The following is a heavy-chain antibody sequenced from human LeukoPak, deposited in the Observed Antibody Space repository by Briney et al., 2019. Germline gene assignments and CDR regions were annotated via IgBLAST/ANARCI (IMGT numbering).Heavy chain of an antibody. D-gene: IGHD6-19*01. V-gene: IGHV3-23*01. CDR2: ISGSGGST. CDR1: GFTFSSYA. CDR3: AKDQEQWLVQLMDY. Sequence: GGSLRLSCAASGFTFSSYAMSWVCQAPGKGLEWVSAISGSGGSTYYADSVKGRFTISRDNSKNTLYLQMNSLRAEDTAVYYCAKDQEQWLVQLMDYWGQGTLVTVSS. J-gene: IGHJ4*02.